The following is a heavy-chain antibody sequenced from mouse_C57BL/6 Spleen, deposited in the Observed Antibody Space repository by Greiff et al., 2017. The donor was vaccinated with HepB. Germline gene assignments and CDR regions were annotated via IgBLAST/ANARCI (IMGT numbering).Heavy chain of an antibody. D-gene: IGHD1-1*01. Sequence: EVKLVESGPELVKPGASVKMSCKASGYTFTDYNMHWVKQSHGKSLEWIGYINPNNGGTSYNQKFKGKATLTVNKSSSTAYMELRSLTSEDSAVYYCAREGYGSSFPAWFAYWGQGTLVTVSA. CDR2: INPNNGGT. CDR3: AREGYGSSFPAWFAY. J-gene: IGHJ3*01. CDR1: GYTFTDYN. V-gene: IGHV1-22*01.